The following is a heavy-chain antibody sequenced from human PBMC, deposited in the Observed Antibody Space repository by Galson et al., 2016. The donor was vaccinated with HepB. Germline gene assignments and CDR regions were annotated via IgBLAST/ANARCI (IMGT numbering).Heavy chain of an antibody. D-gene: IGHD1-1*01. CDR2: INSDGSSS. CDR1: GFTFSGHW. Sequence: SLRLSCAASGFTFSGHWMHWVRQAPGKGLIWVSRINSDGSSSSCADYVKGRFTISRDDAKNTLYLQLNSLRAEDTAIYYCARGRPGTFTVLGNWGQGTLVTVSS. CDR3: ARGRPGTFTVLGN. J-gene: IGHJ4*02. V-gene: IGHV3-74*01.